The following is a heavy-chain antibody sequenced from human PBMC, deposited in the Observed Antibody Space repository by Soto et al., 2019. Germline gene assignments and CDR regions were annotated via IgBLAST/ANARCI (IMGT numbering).Heavy chain of an antibody. J-gene: IGHJ6*02. CDR3: VTADSGVGYYYYGMDV. D-gene: IGHD4-17*01. Sequence: ASVKVSCKVSGYTLTELSMHWVRQAPGKGLEWMGGFDPEDGETIYAQKFQGRVTMTEDTSTDTAYMELSSLRSEDTAVYYCVTADSGVGYYYYGMDVWGQGTTVTVSS. V-gene: IGHV1-24*01. CDR2: FDPEDGET. CDR1: GYTLTELS.